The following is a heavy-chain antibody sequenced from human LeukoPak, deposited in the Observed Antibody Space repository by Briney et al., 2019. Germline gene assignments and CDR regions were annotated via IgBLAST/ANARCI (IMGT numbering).Heavy chain of an antibody. CDR1: GGSISGSSYY. CDR3: ARQLEWELLRGEEFDY. CDR2: IYYSGST. J-gene: IGHJ4*02. Sequence: PSETLSLTWTVSGGSISGSSYYWGWIRQHPGKGLEWIGSIYYSGSTYYNPSLKSRVTISVDTSKNQFSLKLSSVTAADTAVYYCARQLEWELLRGEEFDYWGQGTLVTVSS. D-gene: IGHD1-26*01. V-gene: IGHV4-39*01.